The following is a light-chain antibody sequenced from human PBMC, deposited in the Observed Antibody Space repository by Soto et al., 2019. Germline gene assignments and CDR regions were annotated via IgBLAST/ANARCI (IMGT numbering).Light chain of an antibody. CDR1: QSISSW. CDR3: QQYNSYSGT. CDR2: KAS. J-gene: IGKJ1*01. V-gene: IGKV1-5*03. Sequence: DIQMTQSPSTLSASLGDRVKITVRASQSISSWLAWYQQKPGKAPKLLIYKASSLESGVPSRFSGSGSGTEFTLTISSLQPDDFATYYCQQYNSYSGTFGQGTKVDIK.